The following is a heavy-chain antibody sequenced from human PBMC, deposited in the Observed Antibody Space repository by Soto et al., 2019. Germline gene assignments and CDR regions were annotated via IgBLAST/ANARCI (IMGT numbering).Heavy chain of an antibody. CDR3: ARGSWIQLWLEGGNYYYGMDV. J-gene: IGHJ6*02. V-gene: IGHV1-69*01. CDR1: GGTFSSYA. CDR2: IIPIFGTA. Sequence: VQLVQSGAEVKKPGSSVKVSCKASGGTFSSYAISWVRQAPGQGLEWMGGIIPIFGTANYAQKFQGRVTITADESTSTAYMELSSLRSEDTAVYYCARGSWIQLWLEGGNYYYGMDVWGQGTTVTVSS. D-gene: IGHD5-18*01.